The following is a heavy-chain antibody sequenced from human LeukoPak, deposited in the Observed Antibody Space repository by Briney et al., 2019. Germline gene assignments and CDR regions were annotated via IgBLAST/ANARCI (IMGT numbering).Heavy chain of an antibody. V-gene: IGHV4-59*08. J-gene: IGHJ4*02. CDR3: ARRYCGGGSCYSSFDY. CDR1: GGSISNYY. CDR2: IYYSGST. Sequence: SETLSLTCTVSGGSISNYYWSWIRQPPGKGLEWIGCIYYSGSTNYNPSLKSRVTTSVDTSKNQFSLKLSSVTAADTAVYYCARRYCGGGSCYSSFDYWGQGTLVTVSS. D-gene: IGHD2-15*01.